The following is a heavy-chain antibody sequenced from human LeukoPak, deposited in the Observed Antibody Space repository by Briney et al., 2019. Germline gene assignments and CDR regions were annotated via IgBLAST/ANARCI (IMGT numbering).Heavy chain of an antibody. CDR3: ARGTISAVAGNWFDP. CDR1: GYSIGSGYY. V-gene: IGHV4-38-2*02. J-gene: IGHJ5*02. CDR2: IYHSGST. Sequence: SETLSLTCTVSGYSIGSGYYWGWIRQPPGKGLEWIGSIYHSGSTYYNPSLKSRVTISVDTSKNQFSLKLSSVTAADTAVYYCARGTISAVAGNWFDPWGQGTLVTVSS. D-gene: IGHD6-19*01.